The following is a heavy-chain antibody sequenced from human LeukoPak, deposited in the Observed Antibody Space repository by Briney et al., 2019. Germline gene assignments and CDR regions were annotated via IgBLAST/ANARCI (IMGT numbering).Heavy chain of an antibody. V-gene: IGHV4-38-2*02. CDR3: ARDRGGP. CDR2: IYHSGST. CDR1: GYSISSGYY. J-gene: IGHJ5*02. Sequence: SETLSLTCTVSGYSISSGYYWGWIRQPPGKGLEWIGNIYHSGSTYYNPSLKSRVTISVDTSKNQFSLKLSSVTAADTAVYYCARDRGGPWGQGTLVTVSS. D-gene: IGHD3-10*01.